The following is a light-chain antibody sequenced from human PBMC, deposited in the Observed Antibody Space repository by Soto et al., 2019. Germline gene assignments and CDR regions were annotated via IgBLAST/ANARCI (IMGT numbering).Light chain of an antibody. CDR3: QQYLSLPIT. J-gene: IGKJ5*01. Sequence: MVVTQSPATLSVSPGERVALSCRASQSISRNLAWYQQKPGQAPRLLIYGASTRATGIPARFSGSGSGTDFTLTISRVEPEDFAVYYCQQYLSLPITFGQGTRLEIK. CDR1: QSISRN. V-gene: IGKV3D-15*01. CDR2: GAS.